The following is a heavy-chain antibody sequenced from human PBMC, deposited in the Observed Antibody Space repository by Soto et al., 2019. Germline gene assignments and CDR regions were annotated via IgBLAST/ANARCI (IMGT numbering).Heavy chain of an antibody. CDR2: ISGSGGST. V-gene: IGHV3-23*01. CDR3: ARDAKKLGYCSGGSCYSFYYYYYMDG. D-gene: IGHD2-15*01. J-gene: IGHJ6*03. CDR1: GFTFSSYA. Sequence: GGSLRLSCAASGFTFSSYAMSWVRQAPGKGLEWVSGISGSGGSTLDADSVKGRFTISRDNSKNSLYPQMSSLRAEDTAVYYCARDAKKLGYCSGGSCYSFYYYYYMDGWGKGNTVTVSS.